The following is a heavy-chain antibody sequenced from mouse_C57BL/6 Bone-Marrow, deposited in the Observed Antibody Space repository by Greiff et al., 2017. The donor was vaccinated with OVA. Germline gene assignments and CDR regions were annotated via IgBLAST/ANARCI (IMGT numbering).Heavy chain of an antibody. CDR1: GYAFTNYL. J-gene: IGHJ2*01. D-gene: IGHD3-3*01. V-gene: IGHV1-54*01. CDR3: ARRGKLGQYFDY. CDR2: INPGSGGT. Sequence: VKVVESGAELVRPGTSVKVSCKASGYAFTNYLIEWVKQRPGQGLEWIGVINPGSGGTNYNEKFKGKATLTADKSSSTAYMQLSSLTSEDSAVYFCARRGKLGQYFDYWGQGTTLTVSS.